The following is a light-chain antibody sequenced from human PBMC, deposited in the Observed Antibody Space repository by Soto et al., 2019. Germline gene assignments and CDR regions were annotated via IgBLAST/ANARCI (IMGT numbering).Light chain of an antibody. CDR2: EVS. Sequence: QSALTQPASVSGSPGQSITISCTGTSSDAGGYNYVSWYQQHPGKAPKLMIFEVSSRPSGVSYRFSGSKSGNTASLTISGLQAEDEADYYCSSYTSSSTLYVFGSGTKLTVL. CDR1: SSDAGGYNY. V-gene: IGLV2-14*01. CDR3: SSYTSSSTLYV. J-gene: IGLJ1*01.